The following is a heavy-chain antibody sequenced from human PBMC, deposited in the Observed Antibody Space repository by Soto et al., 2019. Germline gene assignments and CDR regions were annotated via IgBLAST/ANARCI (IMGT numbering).Heavy chain of an antibody. Sequence: QVQLVQSGAEMKKPGSSVKVSCQASGDIFHSLTFNWVRQAPGQGLGGMGRIFPVLDMANYAQKCQGRVTIIADKSTSTVYMELSSLTSEDTAVYYCARELGGYDYLYYYYYMDVWGEGTTVTVSS. D-gene: IGHD5-12*01. J-gene: IGHJ6*03. CDR2: IFPVLDMA. CDR1: GDIFHSLT. CDR3: ARELGGYDYLYYYYYMDV. V-gene: IGHV1-69*08.